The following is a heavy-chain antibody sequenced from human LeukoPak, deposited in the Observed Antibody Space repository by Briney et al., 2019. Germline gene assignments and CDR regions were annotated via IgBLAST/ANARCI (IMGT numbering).Heavy chain of an antibody. J-gene: IGHJ5*02. V-gene: IGHV3-7*01. CDR1: GFTFSSYW. D-gene: IGHD5-24*01. Sequence: GGSLRLSCAASGFTFSSYWMSWVRQAPGKGLEWVANIKQDGSEKYYVDSVKGRFTISRDNAKNSLCLQMNSLRAEDTAVYYCARDREMATLDPWGQGTLVTVSS. CDR2: IKQDGSEK. CDR3: ARDREMATLDP.